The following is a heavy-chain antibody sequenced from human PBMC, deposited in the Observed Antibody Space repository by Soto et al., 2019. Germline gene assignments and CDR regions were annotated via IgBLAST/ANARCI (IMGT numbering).Heavy chain of an antibody. CDR2: ISESGDST. CDR3: AKDPRSWAHYEPKDY. V-gene: IGHV3-23*01. J-gene: IGHJ4*02. Sequence: GGSLRLSCAASRFTFSTYAMNWVRQAPGKGLEWVSGISESGDSTYYADSVKGRFTIFRDNSKNTLYLEMNSLRAEDTAIYYCAKDPRSWAHYEPKDYWGQGTLVTVSS. D-gene: IGHD3-22*01. CDR1: RFTFSTYA.